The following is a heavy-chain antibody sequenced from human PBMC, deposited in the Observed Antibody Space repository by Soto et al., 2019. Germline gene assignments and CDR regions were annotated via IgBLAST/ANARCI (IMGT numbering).Heavy chain of an antibody. D-gene: IGHD5-18*01. J-gene: IGHJ4*02. Sequence: QVQLQESGPGLVKPSQTLSLTCTVSGGSLTSGDVYWSWIRQPPGKGLEWIGHISYSGNTDYNTSLKCRVSIKLDTSKKQYSLKLSSVTDADTAVYHCARALNAEKRIQLWNWGQGTLVTVYS. CDR2: ISYSGNT. CDR1: GGSLTSGDVY. CDR3: ARALNAEKRIQLWN. V-gene: IGHV4-30-4*01.